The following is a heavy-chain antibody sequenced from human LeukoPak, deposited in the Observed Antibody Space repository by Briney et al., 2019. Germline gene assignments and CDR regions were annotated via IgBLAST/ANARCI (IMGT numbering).Heavy chain of an antibody. CDR3: ARDQGYYGPRYWFDP. Sequence: GASVKVSCKASGYTFTGYYMHWVRQAPGQGLEWMGWINPNSGGTNYAQKFQGRVTMTRDTSISTAYMELSRLRSDDTAVYYCARDQGYYGPRYWFDPWGQGTLVTVSS. D-gene: IGHD3-10*01. CDR2: INPNSGGT. V-gene: IGHV1-2*02. CDR1: GYTFTGYY. J-gene: IGHJ5*02.